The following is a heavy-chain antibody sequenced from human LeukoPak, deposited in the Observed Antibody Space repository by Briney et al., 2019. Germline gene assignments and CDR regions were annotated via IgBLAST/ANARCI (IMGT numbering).Heavy chain of an antibody. V-gene: IGHV4-59*01. CDR2: IYYSGST. Sequence: SETLSLTCAVYGGSFSGYYWSWIRQPPGKGLEWIGYIYYSGSTNYNPSLKSRVTISVDTSKNQFSLKLSSVTAADTAVYYCARGGGMDYGDAYYYYYYMDVWGKGTTVTISS. D-gene: IGHD4-17*01. CDR1: GGSFSGYY. CDR3: ARGGGMDYGDAYYYYYYMDV. J-gene: IGHJ6*03.